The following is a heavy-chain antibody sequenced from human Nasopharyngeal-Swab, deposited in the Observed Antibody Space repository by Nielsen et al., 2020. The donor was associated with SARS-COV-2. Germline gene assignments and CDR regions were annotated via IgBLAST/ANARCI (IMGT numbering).Heavy chain of an antibody. J-gene: IGHJ4*02. D-gene: IGHD2-15*01. CDR1: GFTVSSNY. CDR3: ARGRRLLDY. Sequence: GGSLRLSCAASGFTVSSNYMSWVRQAPRKGLGWVSYISSSGSTIYYADSVKGRFTISRDNAKNSLYLQMNSLRAEDTAVYYCARGRRLLDYWGQGTLVTVSS. V-gene: IGHV3-11*04. CDR2: ISSSGSTI.